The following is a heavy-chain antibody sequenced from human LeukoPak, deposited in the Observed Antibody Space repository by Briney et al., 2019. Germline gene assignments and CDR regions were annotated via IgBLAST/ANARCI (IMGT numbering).Heavy chain of an antibody. CDR3: ARRTVATYYFDY. CDR2: IYYSGST. V-gene: IGHV4-39*01. J-gene: IGHJ4*02. Sequence: SETLSLTCTVSGGSISSSSYYWGWIRQPPGKGLEWIGSIYYSGSTYYNPSLKSRVTISVDTSKNQFSLKLSSVTAADTAVYYCARRTVATYYFDYWGQGTLVTVSS. CDR1: GGSISSSSYY. D-gene: IGHD4-23*01.